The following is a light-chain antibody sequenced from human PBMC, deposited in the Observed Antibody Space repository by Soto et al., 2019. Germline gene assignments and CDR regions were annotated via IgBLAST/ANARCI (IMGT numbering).Light chain of an antibody. J-gene: IGKJ4*01. CDR1: QSVSSSY. CDR2: GAS. V-gene: IGKV3-20*01. Sequence: ETAFTPPPATLSFSRAERATLSCRSSQSVSSSYLAWYQHKPGQAPRLLIYGASSRATGIPDRFSGSGSGTAFNFTISSLEPADFPVYYCQPYHTSPVTIGGGTKVDI. CDR3: QPYHTSPVT.